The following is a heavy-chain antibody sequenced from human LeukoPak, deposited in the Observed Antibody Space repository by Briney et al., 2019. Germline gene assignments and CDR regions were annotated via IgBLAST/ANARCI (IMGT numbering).Heavy chain of an antibody. CDR2: IDQYGRAK. CDR3: ARAGSYGSILDY. CDR1: GFTFSNYW. Sequence: QPGGSLRLSCAASGFTFSNYWMSWVRQAPGKGLEWVASIDQYGRAKYYVDSVRGRFTFSRDNTKNSLHLQMSSLRAEDTAVYYCARAGSYGSILDYWGQGTRVTVSS. D-gene: IGHD5-18*01. J-gene: IGHJ4*02. V-gene: IGHV3-7*04.